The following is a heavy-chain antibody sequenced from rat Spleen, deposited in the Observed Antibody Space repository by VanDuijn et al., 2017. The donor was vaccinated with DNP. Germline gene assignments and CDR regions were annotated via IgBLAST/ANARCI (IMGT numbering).Heavy chain of an antibody. Sequence: EVRLVESGGGLVQPGRSLKLSCAASGFTFSDYYMAWVRQAPTKGLELVAYISYDGSSTYYRDSVKGRFTISRDNAKSTLYLQRDSLRSEDTATYCCARHAYGYNSGWFAYWGQGTLVTVSS. CDR3: ARHAYGYNSGWFAY. V-gene: IGHV5-7*01. D-gene: IGHD4-3*01. J-gene: IGHJ3*01. CDR2: ISYDGSST. CDR1: GFTFSDYY.